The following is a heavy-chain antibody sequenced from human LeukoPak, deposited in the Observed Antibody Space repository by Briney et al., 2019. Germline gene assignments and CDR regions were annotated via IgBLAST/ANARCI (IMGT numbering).Heavy chain of an antibody. Sequence: SVKVSCKASGGTFSSYAISWVRQAPGQGLEWMGRIIPILDIANYAQSFQGRVTITADKSTSTAYMELSSLRSEDTAVYYCARDGLGRGLWFDPWGQGTLVTVSS. CDR3: ARDGLGRGLWFDP. J-gene: IGHJ5*02. CDR2: IIPILDIA. CDR1: GGTFSSYA. D-gene: IGHD2-15*01. V-gene: IGHV1-69*04.